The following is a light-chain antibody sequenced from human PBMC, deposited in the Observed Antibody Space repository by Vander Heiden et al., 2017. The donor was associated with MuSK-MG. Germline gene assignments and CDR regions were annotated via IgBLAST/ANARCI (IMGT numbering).Light chain of an antibody. Sequence: DVVCTKSLLSLPVTPGEPAAICCRSSQSLLHSNGYNYLAWYLQKPGQAPQLLIYLGSNRASGVPARFSGSGSGTDFTLTISRVEPEDVGVYYCMQDLQTHSFGQGTQLEIK. V-gene: IGKV2-28*01. J-gene: IGKJ5*01. CDR2: LGS. CDR3: MQDLQTHS. CDR1: QSLLHSNGYNY.